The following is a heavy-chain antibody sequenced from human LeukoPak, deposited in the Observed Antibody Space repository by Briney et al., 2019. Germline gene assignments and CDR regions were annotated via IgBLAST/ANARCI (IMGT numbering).Heavy chain of an antibody. CDR3: ARWGYEKDAFDI. V-gene: IGHV4-59*08. J-gene: IGHJ3*02. D-gene: IGHD3-16*01. CDR1: GGSISSYY. CDR2: IYYSGST. Sequence: PSETLSLTCTVSGGSISSYYWSWIRQPPEKGLEWIGYIYYSGSTNYNPSLKSRVTISVDTSKNQFSLKLSSVTAADTAVYYCARWGYEKDAFDIWGQGTMVTVSS.